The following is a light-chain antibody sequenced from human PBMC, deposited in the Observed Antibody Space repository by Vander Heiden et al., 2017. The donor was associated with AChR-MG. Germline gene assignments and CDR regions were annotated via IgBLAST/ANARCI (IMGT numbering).Light chain of an antibody. CDR2: GNI. J-gene: IGLJ1*01. V-gene: IGLV1-40*01. Sequence: QSVLTQPPSVSGAPGQRVTISCTGSSSNIGAGYDVHWYQQLPGTAPKLLIYGNINRPSGVPDRFSASKSGNSASLAITGLQAEDEADYYCQSYDTSLDGVFGTGTRVTVL. CDR3: QSYDTSLDGV. CDR1: SSNIGAGYD.